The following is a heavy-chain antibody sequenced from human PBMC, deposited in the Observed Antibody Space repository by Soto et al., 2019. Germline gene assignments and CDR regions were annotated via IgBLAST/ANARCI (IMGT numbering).Heavy chain of an antibody. CDR3: ARGNMMLDY. V-gene: IGHV3-53*01. D-gene: IGHD3-16*01. CDR2: IYSGGST. J-gene: IGHJ4*02. CDR1: GFTVSSNY. Sequence: EVQLVESGGGLIQPGGSLRLSCVVSGFTVSSNYMSWVRQAPGKGLEWVSVIYSGGSTYYGDSAKGRFTISRDNSKNTLYLQMNSLRVEDTAVYYCARGNMMLDYWGQGTLVTVSS.